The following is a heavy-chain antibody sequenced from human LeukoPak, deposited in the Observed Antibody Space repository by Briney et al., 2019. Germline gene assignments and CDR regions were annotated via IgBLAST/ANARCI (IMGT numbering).Heavy chain of an antibody. CDR2: RWYDGSNE. V-gene: IGHV3-33*01. J-gene: IGHJ4*02. D-gene: IGHD3-22*01. Sequence: GRSLRLSCAASSGLMFSSHGMHLVRQAPGKGLEWVAVRWYDGSNEYYADSVKGRFTISRDNSKNTLYLQMNSLRAEDTAVYYCARARNNYDSSGYSALDYWGQGTLVTVSS. CDR3: ARARNNYDSSGYSALDY. CDR1: GLMFSSHG.